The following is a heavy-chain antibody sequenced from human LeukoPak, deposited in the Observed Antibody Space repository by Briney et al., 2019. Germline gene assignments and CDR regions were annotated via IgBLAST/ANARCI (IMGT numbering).Heavy chain of an antibody. CDR1: GGTFSSYA. J-gene: IGHJ5*02. Sequence: GASVKVSCKASGGTFSSYAISWVRQAPGQGLEWMGGIIPIFGTANYAQKFQGRVTITADESTSTAYMELSSLRSEDTAVYYCARDLFPGVVVVPAAGGFDPWGQGTLVTVSS. CDR3: ARDLFPGVVVVPAAGGFDP. V-gene: IGHV1-69*13. D-gene: IGHD2-2*01. CDR2: IIPIFGTA.